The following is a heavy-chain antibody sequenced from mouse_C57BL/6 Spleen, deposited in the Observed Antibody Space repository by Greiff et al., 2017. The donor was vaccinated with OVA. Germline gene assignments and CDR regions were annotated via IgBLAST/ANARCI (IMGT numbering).Heavy chain of an antibody. J-gene: IGHJ4*01. V-gene: IGHV1-69*01. CDR2: IDPSDSYT. Sequence: QVQLQQPGAELVMPGASVKLSCKASGYTFTSYWMHWVKQRPGQGLEWIGEIDPSDSYTTYNQKFKGKSTLTVDKSSSTAYMQLSSLTSEDSAVYYCARSSPYYYAMDYWGQGTSVTVSS. CDR1: GYTFTSYW. CDR3: ARSSPYYYAMDY. D-gene: IGHD1-1*01.